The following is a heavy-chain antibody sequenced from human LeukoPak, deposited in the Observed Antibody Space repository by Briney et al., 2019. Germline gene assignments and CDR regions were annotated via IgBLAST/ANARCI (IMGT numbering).Heavy chain of an antibody. D-gene: IGHD4-23*01. CDR3: ARREDLRWDFDY. CDR2: INHSGST. Sequence: PPETLSLTCAVYGGSFSGYYWSWIRQPPGKGLEWIGEINHSGSTNYNPSLKSRVTISVDTSKNQFSLKLSSVTAADTAVYYCARREDLRWDFDYWGQGTLVTVSS. J-gene: IGHJ4*02. CDR1: GGSFSGYY. V-gene: IGHV4-34*01.